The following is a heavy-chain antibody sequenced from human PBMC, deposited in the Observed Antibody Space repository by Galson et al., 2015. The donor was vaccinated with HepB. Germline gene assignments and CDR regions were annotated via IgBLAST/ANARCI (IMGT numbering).Heavy chain of an antibody. CDR3: AKINLLSSNFDS. J-gene: IGHJ4*02. D-gene: IGHD2/OR15-2a*01. V-gene: IGHV3-23*01. Sequence: SLRLSCAASGFAFSSHAMGWVRRAPEKGLEWVSSITGDGSTSFYADSVRGRFTLSKDNSQNTLFLQMNSLRAEDTALYYCAKINLLSSNFDSLGQGTLVTVSS. CDR2: ITGDGSTS. CDR1: GFAFSSHA.